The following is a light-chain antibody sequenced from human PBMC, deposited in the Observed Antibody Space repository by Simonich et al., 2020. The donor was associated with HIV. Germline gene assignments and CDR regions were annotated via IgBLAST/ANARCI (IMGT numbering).Light chain of an antibody. CDR2: WAP. CDR3: QQYYSIPLT. J-gene: IGKJ4*02. CDR1: QSLLYTSNNMYT. V-gene: IGKV4-1*01. Sequence: DLVMTQSPVSLAVSLGERATINSKSSQSLLYTSNNMYTLAWYQQKPGHPPKLLIYWAPTLESGVPDRFRGSGAGTGFSLTSSNLQAEDVAVYYCQQYYSIPLTFGGGTKVEIK.